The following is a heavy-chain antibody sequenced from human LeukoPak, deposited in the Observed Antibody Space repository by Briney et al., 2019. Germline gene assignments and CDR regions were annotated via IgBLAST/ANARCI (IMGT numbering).Heavy chain of an antibody. Sequence: SETLSLTRTVSGYSISSGYYWGWIRQPPGKGLEWIGSIYHSGSTYYNPSLKSRVTISVDTSKNQFSLKLSSVTAADTAVYYCARAVEWIHFDLWGRGTLVTVSS. V-gene: IGHV4-38-2*02. D-gene: IGHD5-18*01. J-gene: IGHJ2*01. CDR1: GYSISSGYY. CDR3: ARAVEWIHFDL. CDR2: IYHSGST.